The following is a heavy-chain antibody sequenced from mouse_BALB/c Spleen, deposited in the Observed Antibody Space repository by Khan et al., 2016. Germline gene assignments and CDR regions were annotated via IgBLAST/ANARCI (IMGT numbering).Heavy chain of an antibody. CDR3: ARYRYYYGSSKYFDV. J-gene: IGHJ1*01. Sequence: QVQLKQSGPELKKPGETVKISCKASGYTFTNYGMNWVKQAPGKDLKWMGWINTYTGEPTYADDFKGRFAFSLETSASTAYLQINNLRNEDTATYFCARYRYYYGSSKYFDVWGAGTTVTVSS. CDR1: GYTFTNYG. CDR2: INTYTGEP. V-gene: IGHV9-3-1*01. D-gene: IGHD1-1*01.